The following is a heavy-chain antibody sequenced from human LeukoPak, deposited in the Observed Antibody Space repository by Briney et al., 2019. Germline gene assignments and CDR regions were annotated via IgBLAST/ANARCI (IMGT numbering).Heavy chain of an antibody. V-gene: IGHV3-21*01. J-gene: IGHJ4*02. CDR3: ARDVQVATIYPLDY. Sequence: GGSLRLSCAASGFTFSSYSMNWVRQAPGKGLEWVSSISSSSSYIYYADSVKGRFTISRDNARNSLVLQMNSLRAEDTAVYYCARDVQVATIYPLDYWGQGTLVTVSS. D-gene: IGHD5-12*01. CDR1: GFTFSSYS. CDR2: ISSSSSYI.